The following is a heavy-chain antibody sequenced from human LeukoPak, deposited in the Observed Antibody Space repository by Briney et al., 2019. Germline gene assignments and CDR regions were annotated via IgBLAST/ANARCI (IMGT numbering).Heavy chain of an antibody. Sequence: ASVKVSCKASGYNFTSNYMNWVRQAPGQGLEWMGIINPSGGSTNYAQKFQGRVTITRDTSTNTVYMELSSLRSEDTAVYYCARGPSITMVRGGQWYYYMDVWGKGTTVTISS. V-gene: IGHV1-46*01. CDR3: ARGPSITMVRGGQWYYYMDV. CDR2: INPSGGST. J-gene: IGHJ6*03. CDR1: GYNFTSNY. D-gene: IGHD3-10*01.